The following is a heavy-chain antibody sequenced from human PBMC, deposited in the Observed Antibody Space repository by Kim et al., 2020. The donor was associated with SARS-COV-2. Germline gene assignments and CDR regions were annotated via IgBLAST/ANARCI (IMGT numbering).Heavy chain of an antibody. Sequence: GGSLRLSCAASGFTFSSYSMNWVRQAPGKGLEWVSSISSSSSYIYYADSVKGRFTISRDNAKNSLYLQMNSLRAEDTAVYYCARDTLGDFWSGYYPFDYWGQGTLVTVSS. CDR1: GFTFSSYS. D-gene: IGHD3-3*01. CDR3: ARDTLGDFWSGYYPFDY. V-gene: IGHV3-21*01. J-gene: IGHJ4*02. CDR2: ISSSSSYI.